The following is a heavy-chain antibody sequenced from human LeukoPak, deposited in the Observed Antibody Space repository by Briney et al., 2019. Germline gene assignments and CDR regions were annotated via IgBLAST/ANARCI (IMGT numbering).Heavy chain of an antibody. CDR3: ARDPSSGDYGLKVLSPTYGMDV. Sequence: ASVKVSCKVSGYTLTELSMHWVRQAPGQGLEWMGIINPSGGSTSYAQKFQGRVTMTRDTSTSTVYMELSSLRSEDTAVYYCARDPSSGDYGLKVLSPTYGMDVWGQGTTVTVSS. D-gene: IGHD4-17*01. V-gene: IGHV1-46*01. CDR2: INPSGGST. J-gene: IGHJ6*02. CDR1: GYTLTELS.